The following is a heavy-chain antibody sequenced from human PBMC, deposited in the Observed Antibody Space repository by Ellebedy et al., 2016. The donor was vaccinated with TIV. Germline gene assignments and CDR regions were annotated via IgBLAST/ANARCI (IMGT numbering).Heavy chain of an antibody. Sequence: SETLSLXCAVYGGSFSTYYWSWIRQPPGKGLEWIGDISHSGSTNYSPSLKSRVTISVDTSKNQFSLKLSSVTAADTAVYYCARTRRYCTSSSCPRGMDVWGQGTTVTVSS. CDR1: GGSFSTYY. CDR2: ISHSGST. D-gene: IGHD2-2*01. V-gene: IGHV4-34*01. CDR3: ARTRRYCTSSSCPRGMDV. J-gene: IGHJ6*02.